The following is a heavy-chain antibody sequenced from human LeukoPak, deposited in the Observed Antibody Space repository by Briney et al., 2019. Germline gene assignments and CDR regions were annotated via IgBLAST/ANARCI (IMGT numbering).Heavy chain of an antibody. Sequence: GGSLRLSCAASGFSFEDNAMYWVRQAPGKGLEWVSLISGDGATTYYADSVKGRFNISRDNSKRSLYLQMNSLRSEDSALYYCAKDNQRGGFQHWGQGTLVTVSS. J-gene: IGHJ1*01. V-gene: IGHV3-43*02. D-gene: IGHD3-16*01. CDR3: AKDNQRGGFQH. CDR1: GFSFEDNA. CDR2: ISGDGATT.